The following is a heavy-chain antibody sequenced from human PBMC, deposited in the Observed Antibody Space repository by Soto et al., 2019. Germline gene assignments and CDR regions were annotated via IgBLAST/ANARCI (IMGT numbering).Heavy chain of an antibody. CDR3: ARNEGGSIYVTWFDP. J-gene: IGHJ5*02. CDR1: SLSITSSNW. D-gene: IGHD4-4*01. CDR2: IYPSGST. V-gene: IGHV4-28*01. Sequence: QVQLQESGPGLVKPSDTLSLTCTVSSLSITSSNWWGWIRQPPGKGLEWIGYIYPSGSTSYNPSLKSRVTMSVDTSKNQFSLRLSSVTAVDTAVYYCARNEGGSIYVTWFDPWGQGTLVTVSS.